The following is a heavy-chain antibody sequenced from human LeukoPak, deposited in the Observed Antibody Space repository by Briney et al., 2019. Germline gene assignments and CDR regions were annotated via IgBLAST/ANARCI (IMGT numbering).Heavy chain of an antibody. D-gene: IGHD2-2*02. J-gene: IGHJ5*02. CDR3: ARDRGYCSNTGCYTGIVSWFDP. Sequence: SETLSLTCTVSGGSISSYYWSWIRQPPGKGLEWIGNIYHSGSTYYNPSLKSRVTISVDTSKNQFSLKLNSVTAADTAVYYCARDRGYCSNTGCYTGIVSWFDPWGQGTLVTVSS. CDR1: GGSISSYY. CDR2: IYHSGST. V-gene: IGHV4-59*12.